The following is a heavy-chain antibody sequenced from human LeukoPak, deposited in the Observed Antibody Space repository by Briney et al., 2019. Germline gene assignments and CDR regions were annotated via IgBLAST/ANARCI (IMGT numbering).Heavy chain of an antibody. V-gene: IGHV4-34*01. J-gene: IGHJ5*02. D-gene: IGHD2-2*01. Sequence: SETLSLTCAVYGGSFSGYYWSWTRQPPGKGLEWIGEINHSGSTNYNPSLKSRVTISVDTSKNQFSLKLSSVTAADTAVYYCARGGFKWYPLHQSNWFDPWGQGTLVTVSS. CDR2: INHSGST. CDR1: GGSFSGYY. CDR3: ARGGFKWYPLHQSNWFDP.